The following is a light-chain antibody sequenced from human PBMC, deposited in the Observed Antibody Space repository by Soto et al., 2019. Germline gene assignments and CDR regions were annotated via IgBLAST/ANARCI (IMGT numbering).Light chain of an antibody. J-gene: IGKJ3*01. V-gene: IGKV3-20*01. CDR2: GTS. Sequence: EIVLTQSPGTLSLSPGERATLSCRASQSVRNNYLAWYQQQPGQAPMLLIYGTSTRDTGIPDRFSGSGSGIDFNLTISRLDAEDVAVYYCQQYGSSYTFGPGTKVEIK. CDR3: QQYGSSYT. CDR1: QSVRNNY.